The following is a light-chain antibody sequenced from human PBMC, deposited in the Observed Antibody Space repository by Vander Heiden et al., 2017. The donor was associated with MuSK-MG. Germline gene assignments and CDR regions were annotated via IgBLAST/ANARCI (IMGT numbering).Light chain of an antibody. J-gene: IGLJ2*01. CDR1: SSDVGGYNS. V-gene: IGLV2-8*01. CDR3: TPYSGSTHLV. Sequence: QSALTQPPSASGSPGQSVTISCTGTSSDVGGYNSVSWYQQHPGKAPKLMSYEVTKRPSGVPDRFSGSKSGTTASPTVSGLQAADEAHYYCTPYSGSTHLVIGGGTKLTVL. CDR2: EVT.